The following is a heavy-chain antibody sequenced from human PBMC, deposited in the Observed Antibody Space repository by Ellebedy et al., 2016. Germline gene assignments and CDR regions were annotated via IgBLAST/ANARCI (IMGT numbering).Heavy chain of an antibody. V-gene: IGHV5-51*01. CDR3: ARLYMSDYSITPFDY. CDR2: IYPGDSDT. J-gene: IGHJ4*02. D-gene: IGHD4-11*01. CDR1: GYSFTSYW. Sequence: GESLKISCKGSGYSFTSYWIGWVRQMPGKGLEWMGIIYPGDSDTRYSPSFQGQVTISADKSISTAYLQWSSLKASDTAMYYCARLYMSDYSITPFDYWGQGTLVTVSS.